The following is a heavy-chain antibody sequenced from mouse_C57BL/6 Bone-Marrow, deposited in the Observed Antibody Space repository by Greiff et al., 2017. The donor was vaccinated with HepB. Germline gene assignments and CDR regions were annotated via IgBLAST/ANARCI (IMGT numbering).Heavy chain of an antibody. CDR3: ARRAITWYFEV. J-gene: IGHJ1*03. Sequence: EVMLVESGGGLVKPGGSLKLSCAASGFTFSDYGMHWVRQAPEKGLEWVAYISSGSSTIYYADTVKGRFTISRDNAKNTLFLQMTSLRSEDTAMYYCARRAITWYFEVWGTGTTVTVSS. CDR1: GFTFSDYG. V-gene: IGHV5-17*01. CDR2: ISSGSSTI. D-gene: IGHD1-1*01.